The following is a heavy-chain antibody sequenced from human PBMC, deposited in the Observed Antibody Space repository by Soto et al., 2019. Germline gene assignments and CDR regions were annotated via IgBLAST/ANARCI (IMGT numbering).Heavy chain of an antibody. Sequence: SQTLSLTCTVSGGSLSSSSYYWGWIRQPPGKGLGWIGSIYYSGSTYYNPSLKSRVTISVDTSKNQFSLKLSSVTAADTAVYYCARRNGVVVPGWFDPWGQGTLVTVSS. CDR3: ARRNGVVVPGWFDP. CDR2: IYYSGST. V-gene: IGHV4-39*01. D-gene: IGHD2-2*01. CDR1: GGSLSSSSYY. J-gene: IGHJ5*02.